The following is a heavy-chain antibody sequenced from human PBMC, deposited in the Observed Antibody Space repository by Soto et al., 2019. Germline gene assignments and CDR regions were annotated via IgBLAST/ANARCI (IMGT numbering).Heavy chain of an antibody. J-gene: IGHJ4*02. Sequence: QVQLVESGGGVVQPGRSLRLSCAASGFTFSSYGMHWVRQDPGKGLEWVAVISYDGSDTYYADSVKGRFTISRDNSKNTLYLQMSSRRAEDTAVYYCAKDLLKYSLGCDYFDYWGQGTLVSVS. CDR3: AKDLLKYSLGCDYFDY. CDR1: GFTFSSYG. V-gene: IGHV3-30*18. CDR2: ISYDGSDT. D-gene: IGHD6-25*01.